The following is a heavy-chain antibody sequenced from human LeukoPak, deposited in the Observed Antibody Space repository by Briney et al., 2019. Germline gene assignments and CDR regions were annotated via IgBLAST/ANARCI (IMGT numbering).Heavy chain of an antibody. V-gene: IGHV4-59*01. D-gene: IGHD3-3*01. CDR2: IYYSGST. CDR3: ARDGGKIFGWYGMDV. CDR1: GGSISSYY. Sequence: SETLSLTCTVSGGSISSYYWSWIRQPPGKGLEWIGYIYYSGSTNYNPSLKSRVTISVDTSKNQFSLKLSSVTAADTAVYYCARDGGKIFGWYGMDVWGQGTTVTVSS. J-gene: IGHJ6*02.